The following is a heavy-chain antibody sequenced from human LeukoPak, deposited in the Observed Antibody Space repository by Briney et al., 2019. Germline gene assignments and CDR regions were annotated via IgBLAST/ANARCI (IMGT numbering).Heavy chain of an antibody. D-gene: IGHD6-13*01. CDR2: IYYSGST. CDR3: ARFCDSSSWYWSALRSFDP. V-gene: IGHV4-31*03. J-gene: IGHJ5*02. CDR1: GGSISSGGYY. Sequence: SETLSLTCTVSGGSISSGGYYWSWIRQHPGKSLEWIGYIYYSGSTYYNPSLKSRVTISVDTSKNQFSLKLSSVTAADTAVYYCARFCDSSSWYWSALRSFDPWGQGTLVTVSS.